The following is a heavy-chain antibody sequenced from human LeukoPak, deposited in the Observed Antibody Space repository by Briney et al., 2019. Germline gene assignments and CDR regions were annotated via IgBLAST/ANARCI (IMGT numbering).Heavy chain of an antibody. V-gene: IGHV4-59*12. J-gene: IGHJ6*03. Sequence: SEPQSLSCSASGSFISNYYGRWRRQPPEKGEERVRNNYYSANTNYNPSLKSQVTISVDTSKNHSSLQRSSLTAADTAVYYCARDTGSTSTTPPNYWYYYYMDVWGKGTTGTVSS. CDR2: NYYSANT. CDR1: GSFISNYY. D-gene: IGHD2-2*01. CDR3: ARDTGSTSTTPPNYWYYYYMDV.